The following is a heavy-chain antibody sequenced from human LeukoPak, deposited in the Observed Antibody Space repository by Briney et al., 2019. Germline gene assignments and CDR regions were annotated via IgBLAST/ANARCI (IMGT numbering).Heavy chain of an antibody. D-gene: IGHD1-26*01. CDR1: GGSLSSSSYY. J-gene: IGHJ4*02. V-gene: IGHV4-39*01. CDR3: ARAVGAKNGYFDY. CDR2: IYYSGST. Sequence: SETLSLTCTVSGGSLSSSSYYWGWIRQPPGKGLEWIGSIYYSGSTYYNPSLKSRVTISVDTSKNQFSLKLSSVTAADTAVYYCARAVGAKNGYFDYWGQGTLVTVSS.